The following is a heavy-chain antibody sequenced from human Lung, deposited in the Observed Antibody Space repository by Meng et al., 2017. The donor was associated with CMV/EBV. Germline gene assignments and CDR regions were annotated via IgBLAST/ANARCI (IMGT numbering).Heavy chain of an antibody. CDR2: IDPNSGGT. D-gene: IGHD3-3*01. Sequence: SVTVSCKSSGYTFTGYYLHWVRQAPGQGLEWMGWIDPNSGGTNYAQKFQGRVTMTRDTSHNTAYMELSRLRSDDTAVYYCSRDLVTIFGVVGTFGYWGQGTLVTVSS. CDR3: SRDLVTIFGVVGTFGY. CDR1: GYTFTGYY. V-gene: IGHV1-2*02. J-gene: IGHJ4*02.